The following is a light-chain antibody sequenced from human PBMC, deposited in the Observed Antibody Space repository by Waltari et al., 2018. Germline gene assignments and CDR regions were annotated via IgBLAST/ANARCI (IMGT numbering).Light chain of an antibody. V-gene: IGLV2-8*01. CDR2: EVS. CDR1: SSDVGGYNY. CDR3: SSYAGSNSVV. Sequence: QSALTQPPSASGSPGQSVTISCTGTSSDVGGYNYVSWYQQHPGKAPKVMIYEVSKRPSGVPDRFSGSKSGNTASLTVSGLQAEDEAEYYCSSYAGSNSVVFGGGTKLTVL. J-gene: IGLJ2*01.